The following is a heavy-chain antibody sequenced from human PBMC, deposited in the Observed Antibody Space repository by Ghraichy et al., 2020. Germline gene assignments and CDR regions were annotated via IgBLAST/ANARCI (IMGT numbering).Heavy chain of an antibody. CDR1: GFTFSSYS. CDR3: ARDGYYGDGAFDI. D-gene: IGHD4-17*01. CDR2: ISSSSSYI. Sequence: GGSLRLSCAASGFTFSSYSMNWVRQAPGKGLEWVSSISSSSSYIYYTDSVKGRFTISRDNAKNSLYLQMNSLRAEDTAVYYCARDGYYGDGAFDIWGQGTMVTVSS. J-gene: IGHJ3*02. V-gene: IGHV3-21*01.